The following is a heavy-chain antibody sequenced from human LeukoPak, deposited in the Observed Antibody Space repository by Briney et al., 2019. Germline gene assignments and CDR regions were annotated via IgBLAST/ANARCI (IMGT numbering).Heavy chain of an antibody. V-gene: IGHV4-59*01. CDR3: ARDLGGIYFDY. D-gene: IGHD1-26*01. CDR1: DASISGYY. Sequence: SETLSLTCTVPDASISGYYWSWIRQPPGKGLEWIGSIHFSGSTNYNPSLRSRVTISVDTSKNQLSLKLSSVTAADTAVYYCARDLGGIYFDYWGQGTLVTVSS. J-gene: IGHJ4*02. CDR2: IHFSGST.